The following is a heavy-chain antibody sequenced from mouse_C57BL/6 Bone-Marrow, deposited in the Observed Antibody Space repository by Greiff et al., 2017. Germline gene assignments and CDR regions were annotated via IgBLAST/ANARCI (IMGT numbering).Heavy chain of an antibody. CDR2: IYPTNSHT. D-gene: IGHD1-1*02. Sequence: QVQLQQPGAELVKPGASVKLSCKASGYTFTSYWMQWVKQRPGQGLEWNGEIYPTNSHTNYNQKFKGKATLTVDTSSSTAYMQLSSLTSEDSAVYYCARGGNNSFAYWGQGTTLTVSS. CDR3: ARGGNNSFAY. V-gene: IGHV1-50*01. CDR1: GYTFTSYW. J-gene: IGHJ2*01.